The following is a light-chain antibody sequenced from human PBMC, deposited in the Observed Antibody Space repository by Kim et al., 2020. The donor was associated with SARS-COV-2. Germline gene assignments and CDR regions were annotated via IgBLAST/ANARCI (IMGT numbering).Light chain of an antibody. J-gene: IGLJ3*02. CDR1: SSDVGGYNY. Sequence: QSALTQPPSVSGSPGQSITISCAGTSSDVGGYNYVSWYQQHPGKAPKLMIYEVINRPSGVSNRFSGSKSGNSASLTISGLQAEDEADYYCSSYTSSSSVVFGGGTQLTVL. CDR2: EVI. V-gene: IGLV2-14*01. CDR3: SSYTSSSSVV.